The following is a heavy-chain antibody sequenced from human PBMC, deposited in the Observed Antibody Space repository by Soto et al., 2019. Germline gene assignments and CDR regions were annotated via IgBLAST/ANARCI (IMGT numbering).Heavy chain of an antibody. CDR3: ARAHAHSHLSDF. V-gene: IGHV4-59*01. J-gene: IGHJ6*02. Sequence: PSETLSLTCKVSGGSIRNVYWSWIRQAPGKGLELIGFIFHSGNATYNPSLKSRVTISVDTSKNKFSLSLDSVTAAATAVYFCARAHAHSHLSDFWGQGPTVTVSS. CDR2: IFHSGNA. D-gene: IGHD2-2*01. CDR1: GGSIRNVY.